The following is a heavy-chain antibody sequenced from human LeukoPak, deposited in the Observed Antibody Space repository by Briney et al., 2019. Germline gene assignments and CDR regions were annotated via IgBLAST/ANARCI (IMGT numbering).Heavy chain of an antibody. V-gene: IGHV4-34*01. CDR3: ARDGYSYGTGTLDY. CDR1: GGSFSGYY. Sequence: SETLSLTCAVYGGSFSGYYWNWIRQPPGKGLEWIGEINHSGSTNYNPSLKSRVTISVDTSKNQFSLKLSSVTAADTAVYYCARDGYSYGTGTLDYWGQGTLVTVSS. CDR2: INHSGST. D-gene: IGHD5-18*01. J-gene: IGHJ4*02.